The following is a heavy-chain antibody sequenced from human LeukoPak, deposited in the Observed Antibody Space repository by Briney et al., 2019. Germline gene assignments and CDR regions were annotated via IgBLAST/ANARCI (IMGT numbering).Heavy chain of an antibody. CDR2: IYHSGST. V-gene: IGHV4-38-2*02. D-gene: IGHD3-10*01. J-gene: IGHJ4*02. Sequence: SETLSLTCTVSGYSISSGYYWGWIRQPPVKGLEWIGSIYHSGSTYYNPSLKSRVTISVDTSKNQFSLKLSSVTAADTAVYYCARHNYGSGRQIDYWGQGTLVTVSS. CDR3: ARHNYGSGRQIDY. CDR1: GYSISSGYY.